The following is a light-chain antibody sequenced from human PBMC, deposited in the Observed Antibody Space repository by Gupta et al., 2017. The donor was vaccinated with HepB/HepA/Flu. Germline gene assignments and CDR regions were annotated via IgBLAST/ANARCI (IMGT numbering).Light chain of an antibody. CDR2: WAS. Sequence: DIVMTQSPDSLAVALGARATINCKSSQSVLYSSNNKNYLAWYQQKPGQPPKLLIYWASSRESGVPDRFSGSGSGTDFTLTISNLQAEDVAVYYCQQYYSTPLTFGGGTKVELK. J-gene: IGKJ4*01. CDR1: QSVLYSSNNKNY. CDR3: QQYYSTPLT. V-gene: IGKV4-1*01.